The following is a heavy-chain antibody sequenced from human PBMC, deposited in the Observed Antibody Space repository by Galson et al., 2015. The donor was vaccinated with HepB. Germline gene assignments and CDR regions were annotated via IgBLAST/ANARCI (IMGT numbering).Heavy chain of an antibody. CDR2: IYYSGST. CDR1: GGSISSSSYY. Sequence: SETLSLTCTVSGGSISSSSYYWGWIRQPPGKGLEWIGSIYYSGSTYYNPSLKSRVAISVDTSKNQFSLKLSSVTAADTAVYYCARHWVVDYGSGSQPIWGQGTMVTVSS. D-gene: IGHD3-10*01. CDR3: ARHWVVDYGSGSQPI. J-gene: IGHJ3*02. V-gene: IGHV4-39*01.